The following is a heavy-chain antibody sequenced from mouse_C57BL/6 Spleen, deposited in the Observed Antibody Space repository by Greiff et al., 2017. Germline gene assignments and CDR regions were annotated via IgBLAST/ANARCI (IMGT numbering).Heavy chain of an antibody. Sequence: VQLQQSGAELVKPGASVKISCKASGYAFSSYWMNWVKQRPGKGLEWIGQIYPGDGDTNYNGKFKGKATLTADKSSSTAYMQLSSLTSEDSAVYFCARGGNRNYYYAMDYWGQGTSVTVSS. CDR1: GYAFSSYW. CDR2: IYPGDGDT. J-gene: IGHJ4*01. CDR3: ARGGNRNYYYAMDY. D-gene: IGHD2-1*01. V-gene: IGHV1-80*01.